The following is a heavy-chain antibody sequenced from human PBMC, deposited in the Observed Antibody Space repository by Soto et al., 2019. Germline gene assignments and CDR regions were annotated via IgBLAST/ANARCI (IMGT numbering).Heavy chain of an antibody. CDR3: ARVKLVTTLNYFDY. J-gene: IGHJ4*02. V-gene: IGHV4-4*02. Sequence: SETLSLTCAVSGGSISSSNWWSWVRPPPGKGLEWIGEIYHSGSTNYNPSLKSRVTISVDKSKNKFSLKLSSVTAADTAVYYCARVKLVTTLNYFDYWGQETLVTFSS. CDR2: IYHSGST. D-gene: IGHD4-17*01. CDR1: GGSISSSNW.